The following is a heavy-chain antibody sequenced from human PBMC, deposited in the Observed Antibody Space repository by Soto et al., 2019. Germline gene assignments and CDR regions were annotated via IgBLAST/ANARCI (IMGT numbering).Heavy chain of an antibody. CDR1: GYTFTSYG. D-gene: IGHD3-3*01. Sequence: ASVKVSCKASGYTFTSYGISWVRQAPGQGLEWMGWISAYNGNTNYAQKLQGRVTMTTDTSTSTAYMELRSLRSDDTAVYYCERDPERGYYDFWSGYQSYYYYGMDVWG. J-gene: IGHJ6*02. V-gene: IGHV1-18*04. CDR2: ISAYNGNT. CDR3: ERDPERGYYDFWSGYQSYYYYGMDV.